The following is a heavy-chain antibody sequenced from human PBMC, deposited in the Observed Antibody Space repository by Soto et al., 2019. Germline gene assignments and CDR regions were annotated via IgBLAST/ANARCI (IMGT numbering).Heavy chain of an antibody. CDR3: ARDPSYYGMDV. V-gene: IGHV1-3*01. J-gene: IGHJ6*02. CDR1: GYAFTSYA. CDR2: INAGKGDT. Sequence: ASVKVSCKASGYAFTSYAMHWVRQAPGQGLEWMGWINAGKGDTKYPQRFQGRVTITRDTSASTAYMELSSLRSEDTAVYYCARDPSYYGMDVWGQGTTVTVSS.